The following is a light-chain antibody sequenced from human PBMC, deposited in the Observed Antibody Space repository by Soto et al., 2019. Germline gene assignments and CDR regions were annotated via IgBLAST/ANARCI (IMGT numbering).Light chain of an antibody. V-gene: IGKV2-40*01. CDR1: QSLLDSDDGKIY. J-gene: IGKJ4*01. CDR2: TLS. Sequence: DIVMTQSPLSLPVTPGEPATISCRSSQSLLDSDDGKIYLDWFLQRQGQSQRLLIYTLSHRASGVPDRFSGSGSGTDFTLTISRLEPEDFAVYHCQQYENSVPLTFGGGTKVDIK. CDR3: QQYENSVPLT.